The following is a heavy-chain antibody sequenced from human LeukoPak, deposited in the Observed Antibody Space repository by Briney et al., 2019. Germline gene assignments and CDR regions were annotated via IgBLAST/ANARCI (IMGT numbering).Heavy chain of an antibody. Sequence: GGSLRLSCAASGFTFDDYGMSWVRQAPGQGLEWVSGINWNIGSTGYADSVKGRFTISRDNAKNSLYLQMNSLRAEDTALYYCARDFFPRIVVVPAAVFDVWGLGTIVTVSS. CDR1: GFTFDDYG. CDR3: ARDFFPRIVVVPAAVFDV. J-gene: IGHJ3*01. D-gene: IGHD2-2*01. V-gene: IGHV3-20*04. CDR2: INWNIGST.